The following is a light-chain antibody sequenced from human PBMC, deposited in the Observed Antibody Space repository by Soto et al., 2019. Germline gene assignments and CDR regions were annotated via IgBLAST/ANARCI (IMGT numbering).Light chain of an antibody. CDR2: GAS. CDR1: QGISNY. V-gene: IGKV1-27*01. Sequence: ASQGISNYLAWYQQRPGKVPKLLIYGASTLQSGVQSRFSGSGSGTDFTLTISSLQPEDFATYYCLQDYNYPRTFGQGTKVDIK. J-gene: IGKJ1*01. CDR3: LQDYNYPRT.